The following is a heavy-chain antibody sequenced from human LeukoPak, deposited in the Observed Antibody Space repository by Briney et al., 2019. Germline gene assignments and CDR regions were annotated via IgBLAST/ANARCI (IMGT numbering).Heavy chain of an antibody. D-gene: IGHD3-10*01. CDR3: ARASENTMVRAAVEYYFDY. CDR2: IYYSGST. Sequence: PSETLSLTCTVSGGSISSYYWSWIRQPPGKGLEWIGYIYYSGSTSYNPSLKSRVTISVDTSKNQFSLKLSSVTAADTAVYYCARASENTMVRAAVEYYFDYWGQGTLVTVSS. CDR1: GGSISSYY. V-gene: IGHV4-59*01. J-gene: IGHJ4*02.